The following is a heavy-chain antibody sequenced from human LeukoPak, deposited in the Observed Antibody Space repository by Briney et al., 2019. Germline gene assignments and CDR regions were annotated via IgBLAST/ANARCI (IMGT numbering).Heavy chain of an antibody. V-gene: IGHV1-2*02. CDR1: GYTFTCYY. CDR2: VNPNSGGT. D-gene: IGHD4-17*01. J-gene: IGHJ4*02. CDR3: ARDITPDSTVTTND. Sequence: ASVRVSCKTSGYTFTCYYLHWVRLAPGQGLEWMGWVNPNSGGTNYAQKFQGRVAMTRDTSITTAYMELSRLTSDDTAMYYCARDITPDSTVTTNDWGQGTLVTVSS.